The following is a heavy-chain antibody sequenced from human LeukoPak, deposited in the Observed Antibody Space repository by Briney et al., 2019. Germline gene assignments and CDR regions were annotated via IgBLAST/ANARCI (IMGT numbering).Heavy chain of an antibody. V-gene: IGHV4-39*02. J-gene: IGHJ4*02. CDR1: GGSISSSSYY. CDR3: ARRTSGGGLFDY. Sequence: SHTLFHPSTVPGGSISSSSYYCGCIRKPPRKGLEWIGSIFYSGDTYYNASLKIRVTISVDTSKKHFPLKLTSVTSADTAVYYCARRTSGGGLFDYWGQGTLVTVSS. CDR2: IFYSGDT. D-gene: IGHD6-19*01.